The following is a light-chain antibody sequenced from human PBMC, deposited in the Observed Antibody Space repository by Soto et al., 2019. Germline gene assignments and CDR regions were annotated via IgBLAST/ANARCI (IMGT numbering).Light chain of an antibody. V-gene: IGKV1-5*01. CDR2: DAS. J-gene: IGKJ1*01. Sequence: DIQMTQSPSTLSASVGDRVTITCRASQSISSWLAWYQQKPGKAPKLLIYDASSLESGVPSRFSGRGSGTEFTLTISSLQPDDFATYYCQQYNSYSFGQGTKVDIK. CDR3: QQYNSYS. CDR1: QSISSW.